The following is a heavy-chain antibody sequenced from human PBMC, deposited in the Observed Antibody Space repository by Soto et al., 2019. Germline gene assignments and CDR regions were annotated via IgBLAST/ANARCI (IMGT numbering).Heavy chain of an antibody. J-gene: IGHJ4*02. V-gene: IGHV4-59*08. CDR1: GGSISSYY. Sequence: SETLSLTCTVSGGSISSYYWSWIRQPPGQGLEWIGYIYYGGSTNYNPSLKSRVTISLNTSKNQFSLNLNSVTAADTAVYYCARRKTSGWYYFDYWGQGALVTVSS. CDR2: IYYGGST. D-gene: IGHD6-19*01. CDR3: ARRKTSGWYYFDY.